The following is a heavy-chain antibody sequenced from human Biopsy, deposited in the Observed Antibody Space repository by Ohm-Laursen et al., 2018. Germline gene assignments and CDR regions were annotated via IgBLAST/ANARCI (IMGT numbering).Heavy chain of an antibody. J-gene: IGHJ6*02. D-gene: IGHD1-1*01. V-gene: IGHV1-18*01. CDR2: INTENGNT. CDR1: GYTFTSYG. Sequence: ASVKVSCKASGYTFTSYGISWVRQAPGQGLEWMGWINTENGNTIYAQNLQGRVTMTADTSTGTAYMEVTSLRSDDTAVYYCARAKLEPVYYYYGMDVWGQGTTVTVSS. CDR3: ARAKLEPVYYYYGMDV.